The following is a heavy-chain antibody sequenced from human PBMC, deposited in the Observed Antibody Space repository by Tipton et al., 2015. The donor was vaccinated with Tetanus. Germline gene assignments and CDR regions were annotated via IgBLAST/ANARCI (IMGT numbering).Heavy chain of an antibody. CDR1: GYTFTGYY. CDR2: IDPNSGGT. Sequence: QMQLVQSGAEVKKPGASVKVSCKASGYTFTGYYIYWVRQAPGQGLEWMGWIDPNSGGTVYAQKFQGRVTMTRDTCISPAYMELRSLRSYDTAVYYCARDRGDFIYYGMDVWGPGTTVTVS. CDR3: ARDRGDFIYYGMDV. V-gene: IGHV1-2*02. D-gene: IGHD2-21*01. J-gene: IGHJ6*02.